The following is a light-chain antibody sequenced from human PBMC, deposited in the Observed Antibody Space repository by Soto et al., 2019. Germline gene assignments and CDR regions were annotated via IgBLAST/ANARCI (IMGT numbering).Light chain of an antibody. CDR2: SNN. V-gene: IGLV1-44*01. Sequence: QSVLTQPPSASGTPGQRVTISCSGSSSKIGSNTVNWYQQLPGMAPKLLIYSNNQRPSGVPDRFSGSKSGTSASLAISGLQSEDEADYYCAAWDDSLNGQGVFGGGTKLTVL. J-gene: IGLJ3*02. CDR1: SSKIGSNT. CDR3: AAWDDSLNGQGV.